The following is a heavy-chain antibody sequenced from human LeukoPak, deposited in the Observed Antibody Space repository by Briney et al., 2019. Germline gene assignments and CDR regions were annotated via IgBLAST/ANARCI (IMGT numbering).Heavy chain of an antibody. D-gene: IGHD6-13*01. Sequence: GGSLRLSCAASGFTFSSYGMHWVRQAPGKGLEWVAFIRYDGSNKYYADSVKGRLTISRDNSKNTVFLQMSSLRTEDTAVYYCAKVSTSSWGYFDYWGQGILVTVSS. J-gene: IGHJ4*02. CDR1: GFTFSSYG. CDR3: AKVSTSSWGYFDY. V-gene: IGHV3-30*02. CDR2: IRYDGSNK.